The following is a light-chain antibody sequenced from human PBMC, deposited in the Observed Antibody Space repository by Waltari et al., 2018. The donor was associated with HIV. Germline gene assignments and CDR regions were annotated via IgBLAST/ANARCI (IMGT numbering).Light chain of an antibody. CDR1: SSDAGYFNY. V-gene: IGLV2-8*01. J-gene: IGLJ3*02. CDR2: EVT. CDR3: NSYAGSNTLV. Sequence: QSALTQPPSASGSPGQSVTISCTGTSSDAGYFNYVFWYHQHPGKAPKLVIFEVTNRPAGFPDRCSGSKSDNTAALTVSGLQPEYEAVDYCNSYAGSNTLVFGGGTKLTVL.